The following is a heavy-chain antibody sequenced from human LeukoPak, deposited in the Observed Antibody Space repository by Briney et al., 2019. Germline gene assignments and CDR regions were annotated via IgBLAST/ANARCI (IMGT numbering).Heavy chain of an antibody. Sequence: ASVKVSCKASGYTFTSYDINWVRQAAGQGLEWMGWMNPNTGNSGYAQRFQGRVTLTRDTSIEKAYMELSSLGSEDTAVYYCARKTCTTTSCLHPWGQGTLVTVSS. CDR3: ARKTCTTTSCLHP. D-gene: IGHD2-2*01. CDR2: MNPNTGNS. CDR1: GYTFTSYD. V-gene: IGHV1-8*01. J-gene: IGHJ5*02.